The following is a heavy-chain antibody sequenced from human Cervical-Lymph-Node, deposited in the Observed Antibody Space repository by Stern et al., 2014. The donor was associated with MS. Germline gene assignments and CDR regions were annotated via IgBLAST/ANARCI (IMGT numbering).Heavy chain of an antibody. Sequence: QVTLRESGPALVKPTQTLTLTCTFSGFSLSDSGMCVSWIRQPPGKALEWLAFIAWDDDKYYSKSLKTRLAISKDTSKNQVVLRMTNMDPVDTATYYCARTRTSRGWFDFWGQGTLVTVSS. V-gene: IGHV2-70*01. CDR1: GFSLSDSGMC. CDR2: IAWDDDK. CDR3: ARTRTSRGWFDF. J-gene: IGHJ5*01. D-gene: IGHD3-10*01.